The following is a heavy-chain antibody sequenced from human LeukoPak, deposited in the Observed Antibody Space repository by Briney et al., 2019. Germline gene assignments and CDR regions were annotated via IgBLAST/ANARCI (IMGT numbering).Heavy chain of an antibody. J-gene: IGHJ3*02. CDR1: GFTVSSNY. Sequence: SGGSLRLSCAASGFTVSSNYMGWVRQAPGKGLEWVSSISSSSSYIYYADSVKGRFTISRDNAKNSLYLQMNSLRAEDTAVYYCARQTGTTGNDAFDIWGQGTMVTVSS. CDR3: ARQTGTTGNDAFDI. V-gene: IGHV3-21*04. D-gene: IGHD1-7*01. CDR2: ISSSSSYI.